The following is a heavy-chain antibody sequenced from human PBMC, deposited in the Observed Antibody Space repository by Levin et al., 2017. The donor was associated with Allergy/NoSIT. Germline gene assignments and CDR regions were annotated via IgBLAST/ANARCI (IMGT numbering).Heavy chain of an antibody. V-gene: IGHV4-61*01. CDR3: ARVYYRVGATRAFDI. J-gene: IGHJ3*02. CDR1: GGSVSSGSYY. CDR2: IYYSGST. D-gene: IGHD1-26*01. Sequence: PSETLSLTCTVSGGSVSSGSYYWSWIRQPPGKGLEWIGYIYYSGSTNYNPSLKSRVTISVDTSKNQFSLKLSSVTAADTAVYHCARVYYRVGATRAFDIWGQGTMVTVSS.